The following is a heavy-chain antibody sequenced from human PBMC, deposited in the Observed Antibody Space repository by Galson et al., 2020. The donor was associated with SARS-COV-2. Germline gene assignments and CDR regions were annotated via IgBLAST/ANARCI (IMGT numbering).Heavy chain of an antibody. V-gene: IGHV3-30*18. CDR1: GFTFSSYG. CDR3: AKDSAPVRGSPYSSGWMGYFDY. J-gene: IGHJ4*02. CDR2: ISHDGSKD. Sequence: TGGSLRLSCAASGFTFSSYGMHWVRQAPGKGLEWVAIISHDGSKDYYAGSVRGRFTISRDNSRNTLHLQMNSLRAEDTAVYLCAKDSAPVRGSPYSSGWMGYFDYWGQGTLVTVSS. D-gene: IGHD6-19*01.